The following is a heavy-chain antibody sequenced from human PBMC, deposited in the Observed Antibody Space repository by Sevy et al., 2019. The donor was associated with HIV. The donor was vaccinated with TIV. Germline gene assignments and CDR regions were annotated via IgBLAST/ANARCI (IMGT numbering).Heavy chain of an antibody. Sequence: GGSLRLSCEGSGFTFSKYWMHWVRQAPGKGLVWVSRINGDGNSPIYADSVKGRFTISRDNAKNTLFLQMNSLRAEDTAVYYCAREGVDFWSGPVDYYYGMDVWGQGTTVTVSS. J-gene: IGHJ6*02. CDR3: AREGVDFWSGPVDYYYGMDV. CDR2: INGDGNSP. V-gene: IGHV3-74*01. D-gene: IGHD3-3*01. CDR1: GFTFSKYW.